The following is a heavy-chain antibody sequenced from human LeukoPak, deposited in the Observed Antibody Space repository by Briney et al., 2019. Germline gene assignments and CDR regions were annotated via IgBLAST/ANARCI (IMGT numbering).Heavy chain of an antibody. Sequence: GRSLRLSCAASGFTFDDYAMHWVRQAPGKGLEWVSGISWNSGSIGYADSVKGRFTISRDNAKNSLYLQMNSLRAEDTALYYCAKWNSPGIAVAGTFDIWGQGTMVTVSS. J-gene: IGHJ3*02. D-gene: IGHD6-19*01. CDR1: GFTFDDYA. CDR2: ISWNSGSI. CDR3: AKWNSPGIAVAGTFDI. V-gene: IGHV3-9*01.